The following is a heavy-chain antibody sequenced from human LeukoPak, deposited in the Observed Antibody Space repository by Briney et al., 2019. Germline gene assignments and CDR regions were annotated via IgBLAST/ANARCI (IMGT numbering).Heavy chain of an antibody. CDR3: ARNFDMKGFDP. CDR1: GYTFTGYY. CDR2: INSDSGFT. Sequence: ASVKVSCKASGYTFTGYYMNWERQAPGQGLEWMGWINSDSGFTKYAQKFQGRVTMTRDTSITTVYMDLTKLTSDDTAVYYCARNFDMKGFDPWGQGTLVTVSS. V-gene: IGHV1-2*02. J-gene: IGHJ5*02. D-gene: IGHD3-9*01.